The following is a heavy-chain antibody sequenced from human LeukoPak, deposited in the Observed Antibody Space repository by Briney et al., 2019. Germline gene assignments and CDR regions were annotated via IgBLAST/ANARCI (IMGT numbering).Heavy chain of an antibody. J-gene: IGHJ5*02. CDR1: GFTFRHHG. D-gene: IGHD2-15*01. CDR3: VRDRPYGTAVVSGGIGPYNWFDP. V-gene: IGHV3-33*01. Sequence: GKSLRLSCAASGFTFRHHGIHWVRQAPGKGLEWVAVIWNDGSTTFYADSVRGRFTISRDNSKNTVYLQMNSLRAEDTAVYHCVRDRPYGTAVVSGGIGPYNWFDPWGQGTVVTVSS. CDR2: IWNDGSTT.